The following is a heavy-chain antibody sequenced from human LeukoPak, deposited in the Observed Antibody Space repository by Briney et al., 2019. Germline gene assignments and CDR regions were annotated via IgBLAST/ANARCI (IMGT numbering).Heavy chain of an antibody. J-gene: IGHJ4*02. Sequence: ASVKVPCKASGYTFTSYGISWVRQAPGQGLEWMGWISAYNGNTNYAQKLQGRVTMTTDTSTSTAYMELRSLRSDDTAVYYCARDYGGAPDIVVVVAVDYWGQGTLVTVSS. CDR3: ARDYGGAPDIVVVVAVDY. D-gene: IGHD2-15*01. CDR2: ISAYNGNT. CDR1: GYTFTSYG. V-gene: IGHV1-18*01.